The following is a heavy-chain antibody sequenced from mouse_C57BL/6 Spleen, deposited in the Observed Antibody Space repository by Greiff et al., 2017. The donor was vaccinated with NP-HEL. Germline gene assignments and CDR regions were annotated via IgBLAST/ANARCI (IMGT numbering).Heavy chain of an antibody. CDR1: GYTFTSYW. V-gene: IGHV1-53*01. Sequence: QVHLQQPGTELVKPGASVKLSCKASGYTFTSYWMHWVKQRPGQGLEWIGNINPSNGGTNYNEKFKSKATLTVDKSSSTAYMQLSSLTSEDSAVYYCAREVITTVVADYWGQGTTLTVSS. D-gene: IGHD1-1*01. CDR2: INPSNGGT. CDR3: AREVITTVVADY. J-gene: IGHJ2*01.